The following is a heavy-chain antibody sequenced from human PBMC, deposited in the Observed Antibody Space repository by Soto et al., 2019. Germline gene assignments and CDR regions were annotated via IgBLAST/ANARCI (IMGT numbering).Heavy chain of an antibody. J-gene: IGHJ4*02. Sequence: SLGRVSSKASGSTCSTRCIPWVRQAPGQGLEWMGRIIPILGIANYAQKFQGRVTITADKSTSTAYMELSSLRSEDTAVYYCARDRGYSSSWYRFDQWGQGTLLTVSS. V-gene: IGHV1-69*04. CDR1: GSTCSTRC. CDR2: IIPILGIA. D-gene: IGHD6-13*01. CDR3: ARDRGYSSSWYRFDQ.